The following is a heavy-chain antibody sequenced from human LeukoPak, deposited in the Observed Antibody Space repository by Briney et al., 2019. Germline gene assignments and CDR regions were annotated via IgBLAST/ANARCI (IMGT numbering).Heavy chain of an antibody. J-gene: IGHJ4*02. D-gene: IGHD1-26*01. CDR1: GFTFSSYS. CDR2: IKSITDGGTT. CDR3: TTDRSRWQLLLGY. V-gene: IGHV3-15*01. Sequence: KTGGSLRLSCAASGFTFSSYSMNWVRQAPGKGLEWVGRIKSITDGGTTDYGAPVKGRFTISRDGSKNTLYLQMNSLKTEDTAVYYCTTDRSRWQLLLGYWGQGTLVTVSS.